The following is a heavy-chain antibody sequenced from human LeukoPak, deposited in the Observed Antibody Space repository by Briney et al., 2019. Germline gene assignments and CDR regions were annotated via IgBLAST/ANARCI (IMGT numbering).Heavy chain of an antibody. Sequence: GASVKVSCKASGYSFTGYYIHWVRQAPGQGLEWMGWINPNSGGTKYAQKFQGRVTMTRDTSVSAAYMELSRLRSDDTAVYYCAREGVTGTKVWFDPWGQGTLVTVSS. V-gene: IGHV1-2*02. CDR3: AREGVTGTKVWFDP. CDR1: GYSFTGYY. CDR2: INPNSGGT. J-gene: IGHJ5*02. D-gene: IGHD1-20*01.